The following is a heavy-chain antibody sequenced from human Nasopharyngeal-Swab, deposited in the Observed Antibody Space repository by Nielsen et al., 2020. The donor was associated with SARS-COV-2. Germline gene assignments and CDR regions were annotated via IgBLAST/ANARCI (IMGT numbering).Heavy chain of an antibody. V-gene: IGHV4-39*07. D-gene: IGHD3-3*01. J-gene: IGHJ6*02. Sequence: WIRQPPGKGLEWIGSIYYSGSAYYNPPLKSRVTISVDTSKNQFSLKLTSVTAADTAVYYCARNEFRSGYYGTAEYYGLDVWGQGTTVTVSS. CDR3: ARNEFRSGYYGTAEYYGLDV. CDR2: IYYSGSA.